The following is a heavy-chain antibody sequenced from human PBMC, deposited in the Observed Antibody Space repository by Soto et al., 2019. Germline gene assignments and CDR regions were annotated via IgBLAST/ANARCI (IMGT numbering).Heavy chain of an antibody. CDR2: IIPIFGTA. CDR1: GGNFSSYA. CDR3: ARDTTYSSGWEKDYYGRDV. V-gene: IGHV1-69*01. D-gene: IGHD6-19*01. Sequence: QLQLVQSGAEVKKPGSSVKVSCKASGGNFSSYAISWVRQDPGQGLEWMGGIIPIFGTANYAQKFQGRVTITADESTSNAYMEQSSRRSEDTAVYYCARDTTYSSGWEKDYYGRDVWGQGTTVTVSS. J-gene: IGHJ6*02.